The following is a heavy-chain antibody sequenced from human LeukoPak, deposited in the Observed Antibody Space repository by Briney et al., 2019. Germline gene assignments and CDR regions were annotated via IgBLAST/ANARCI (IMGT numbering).Heavy chain of an antibody. Sequence: GGSLRLSCAASGFTFSSYAMSWVRQVPGKGLEWVSVISGSGDNTYYADSVKGRFTISRDNAKNSLYLQMNSLRAEDTAVYYCARPYYYDSSGYSAWGQGTLVTVSS. CDR2: ISGSGDNT. D-gene: IGHD3-22*01. J-gene: IGHJ5*02. CDR1: GFTFSSYA. V-gene: IGHV3-23*01. CDR3: ARPYYYDSSGYSA.